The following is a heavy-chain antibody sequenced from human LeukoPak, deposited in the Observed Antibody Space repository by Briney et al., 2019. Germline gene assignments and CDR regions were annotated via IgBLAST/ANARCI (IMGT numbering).Heavy chain of an antibody. CDR1: GFTFSSYS. D-gene: IGHD2-21*01. CDR3: AREKYCGGDCSPADAFDI. Sequence: GGSLRLSCAASGFTFSSYSMNWVRQAPGKGLEWVSSISSSSSYIYYADSVKGRFTISRDNAKNSLYLQMNSLRAEDTAVYYCAREKYCGGDCSPADAFDIWGQGTMVTVSS. J-gene: IGHJ3*02. V-gene: IGHV3-21*01. CDR2: ISSSSSYI.